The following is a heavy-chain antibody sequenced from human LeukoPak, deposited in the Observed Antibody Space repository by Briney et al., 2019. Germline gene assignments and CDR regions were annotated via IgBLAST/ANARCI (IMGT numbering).Heavy chain of an antibody. J-gene: IGHJ4*02. V-gene: IGHV3-23*01. CDR2: ISCSGDTT. CDR1: AFTFSNYA. CDR3: AKDYGDNPFDY. D-gene: IGHD4-23*01. Sequence: GGSQTLSCAASAFTFSNYAMTWVRQAPGKGLEWVSTISCSGDTTYYAASVKGRFTISRDNSIHTLYLQMNNLRAEDTAFYYCAKDYGDNPFDYWGQGTLVTVSS.